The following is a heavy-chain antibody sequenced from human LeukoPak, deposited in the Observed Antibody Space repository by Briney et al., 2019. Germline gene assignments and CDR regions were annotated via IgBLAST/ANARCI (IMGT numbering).Heavy chain of an antibody. CDR2: INHGGST. D-gene: IGHD3-3*01. J-gene: IGHJ4*02. V-gene: IGHV4-34*01. CDR1: GGSFSGYY. Sequence: SETLSLTCAVYGGSFSGYYWSWIRQPPGKGLEWIGEINHGGSTNYNPSLKSRVTISVDTSKNQFSLKLSSVTAADTAVYYCARGSYDFWSGYYIGYYFDYWGQGTLVTVSS. CDR3: ARGSYDFWSGYYIGYYFDY.